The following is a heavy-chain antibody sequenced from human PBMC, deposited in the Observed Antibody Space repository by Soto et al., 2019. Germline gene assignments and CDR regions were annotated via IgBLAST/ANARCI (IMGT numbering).Heavy chain of an antibody. D-gene: IGHD6-13*01. CDR1: GYTFTSYG. V-gene: IGHV1-18*01. J-gene: IGHJ4*02. CDR2: ISAYNGNT. Sequence: ASVKVSCKASGYTFTSYGISWVRQAPGQGLEWMGWISAYNGNTNYAQKLQGRVTMTTDTSTSTAYMELRSLRSDDTAVYYCARDIQPGIAAAGRGPIFGYWGQGTLVTVSS. CDR3: ARDIQPGIAAAGRGPIFGY.